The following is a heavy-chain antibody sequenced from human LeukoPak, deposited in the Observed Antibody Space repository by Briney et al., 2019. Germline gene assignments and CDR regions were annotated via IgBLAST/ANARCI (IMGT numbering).Heavy chain of an antibody. J-gene: IGHJ4*02. CDR2: IIPILGIA. V-gene: IGHV1-69*04. CDR1: GGTFSSYA. D-gene: IGHD3-10*01. CDR3: ARGKGTYYYGSGSYAFDY. Sequence: SVKVSCKASGGTFSSYAISWVRQAPGQGLEWMGRIIPILGIANYAQKFQGRVTITADKSTSTAYMELSSLRSEDTAVYYCARGKGTYYYGSGSYAFDYWGQGTLVTVSS.